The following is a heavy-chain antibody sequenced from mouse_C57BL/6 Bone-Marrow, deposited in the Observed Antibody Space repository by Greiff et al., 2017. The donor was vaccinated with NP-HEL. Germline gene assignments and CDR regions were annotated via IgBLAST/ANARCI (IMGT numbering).Heavy chain of an antibody. V-gene: IGHV1-69*01. CDR1: GYTFTSYW. Sequence: QVQLQQSGAELVMPGASVKLSCKASGYTFTSYWMHWVKQRPGQGLEWIGEIDPSDSYTNYNQKFKGKSTLTVDKSSSTAYMQLSSLTSADSAVYYCARESGDGYYDFYAMDYWGQGNPDTVSP. CDR2: IDPSDSYT. D-gene: IGHD2-3*01. CDR3: ARESGDGYYDFYAMDY. J-gene: IGHJ4*01.